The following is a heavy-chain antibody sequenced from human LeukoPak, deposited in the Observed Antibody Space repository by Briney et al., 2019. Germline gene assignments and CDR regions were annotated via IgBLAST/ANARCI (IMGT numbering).Heavy chain of an antibody. J-gene: IGHJ4*02. CDR3: AGGFGRSDY. V-gene: IGHV1-18*01. D-gene: IGHD1-14*01. CDR2: ISAYNGNT. CDR1: GYTCTSSG. Sequence: ASVKVSCKASGYTCTSSGISWVRPAPGQGLEWMGGISAYNGNTNYVQKLPVRVTMTTDTSTRTAYMELRSLRSDDAAVYYCAGGFGRSDYWGQGTLVIVSS.